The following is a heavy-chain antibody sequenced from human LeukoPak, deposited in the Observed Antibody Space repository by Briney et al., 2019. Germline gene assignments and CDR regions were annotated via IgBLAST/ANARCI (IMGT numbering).Heavy chain of an antibody. D-gene: IGHD2-21*02. Sequence: PSETLSLTCTVSGGSISSSSYYWGWIRQPPGKGLEWIGSIYYSGSTYYNPSLKSRVTISVDTSKNQFSLKLSSVTAADTAVYYCARHLAYCGGDCYPDYFDYWGQGTLVTVSS. J-gene: IGHJ4*02. CDR2: IYYSGST. CDR1: GGSISSSSYY. CDR3: ARHLAYCGGDCYPDYFDY. V-gene: IGHV4-39*01.